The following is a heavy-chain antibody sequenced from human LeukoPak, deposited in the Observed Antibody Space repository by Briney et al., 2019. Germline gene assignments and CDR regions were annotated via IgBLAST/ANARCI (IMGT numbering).Heavy chain of an antibody. D-gene: IGHD4/OR15-4a*01. V-gene: IGHV1-69*05. CDR2: IIPILGTA. Sequence: SVKVSCKASGGTFSSYAISWVRQAPGQGLEWMGGIIPILGTANYAQKFQGRVTITTDESTSTAYMELSSLRSEDTAVYYCASRTIYGGNGGPFDYWGQGTLVTVSS. CDR1: GGTFSSYA. J-gene: IGHJ4*02. CDR3: ASRTIYGGNGGPFDY.